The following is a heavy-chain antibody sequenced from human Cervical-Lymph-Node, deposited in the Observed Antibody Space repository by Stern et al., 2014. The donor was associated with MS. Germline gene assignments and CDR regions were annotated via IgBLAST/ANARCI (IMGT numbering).Heavy chain of an antibody. D-gene: IGHD2-8*01. CDR3: ARDYEDTSMLFDH. V-gene: IGHV3-30*03. CDR2: ISYDGNQK. J-gene: IGHJ4*02. CDR1: GFTFSSYG. Sequence: VQLVESGGAVVQPGRSLRLSCAASGFTFSSYGMHWVRQAPGKGLEWVTVISYDGNQKDYAASVKGRFTISRDNSKNTLHLQMNSVTPDDTAIYYCARDYEDTSMLFDHWGQGTLVTVSS.